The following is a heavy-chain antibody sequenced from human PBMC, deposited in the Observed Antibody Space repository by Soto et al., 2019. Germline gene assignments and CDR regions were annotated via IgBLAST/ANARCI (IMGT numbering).Heavy chain of an antibody. D-gene: IGHD3-22*01. V-gene: IGHV2-5*02. J-gene: IGHJ4*02. Sequence: QITLKESGPTLVKPTQTLTLTCTFSGFSLSTSGVGVGWIRQPPGKALEWLALIYWDDDKRYSPSLKSRLTITKDTSKNQVVLTMTNMDPVDTATYYCAHAYYYDSSGYYPWDYWGQGTLVTVSS. CDR3: AHAYYYDSSGYYPWDY. CDR2: IYWDDDK. CDR1: GFSLSTSGVG.